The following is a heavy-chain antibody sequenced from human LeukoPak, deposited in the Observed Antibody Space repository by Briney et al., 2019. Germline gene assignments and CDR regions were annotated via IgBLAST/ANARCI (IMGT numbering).Heavy chain of an antibody. CDR2: IYPGDSDT. Sequence: GESLQISCQGSGYSFTSYWIGWVRQLPGKGLEWMGIIYPGDSDTRYSPSFQGQVAISADKSISTAYLQWSSLKASDTAMYYCARLRDGYNSYNYYYGMDVWGQGTTVTVSS. CDR3: ARLRDGYNSYNYYYGMDV. CDR1: GYSFTSYW. D-gene: IGHD5-24*01. V-gene: IGHV5-51*01. J-gene: IGHJ6*02.